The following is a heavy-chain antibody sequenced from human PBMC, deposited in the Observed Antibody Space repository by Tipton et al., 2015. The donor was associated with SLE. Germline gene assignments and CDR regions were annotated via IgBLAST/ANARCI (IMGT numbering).Heavy chain of an antibody. J-gene: IGHJ6*03. D-gene: IGHD3-22*01. V-gene: IGHV4-31*02. Sequence: LRLSCTFSGDSLSNIGYYWTWIRQHPGKGLEWIGSIYYRGNTYYNPSLQSRFSISVDTSKNRLSLQVISVTAADTAVYFCGREVYVGANYDSSGFAPYFYYLDVWGEGTTVTVSS. CDR2: IYYRGNT. CDR1: GDSLSNIGYY. CDR3: GREVYVGANYDSSGFAPYFYYLDV.